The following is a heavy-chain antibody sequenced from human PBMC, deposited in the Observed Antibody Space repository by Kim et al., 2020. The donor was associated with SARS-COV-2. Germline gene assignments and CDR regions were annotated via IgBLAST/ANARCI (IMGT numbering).Heavy chain of an antibody. D-gene: IGHD6-13*01. J-gene: IGHJ4*02. V-gene: IGHV1-3*01. CDR2: INACKGNT. CDR3: ARAQGIAAAGSLLSY. Sequence: ASVKVSCKASGYTFTSYALHWVRQAPGQRLEWMGWINACKGNTKYSQKFQGRVTITRDTSASTAYMELSSLRSEDTAVYYCARAQGIAAAGSLLSYWGEGGLVTDAS. CDR1: GYTFTSYA.